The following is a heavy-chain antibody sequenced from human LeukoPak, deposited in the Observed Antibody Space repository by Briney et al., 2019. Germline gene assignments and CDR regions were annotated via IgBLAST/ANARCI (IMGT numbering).Heavy chain of an antibody. J-gene: IGHJ3*02. D-gene: IGHD6-19*01. CDR1: GFTFSSYS. V-gene: IGHV3-21*01. CDR3: ARSSGYAGSLVFDM. Sequence: GGSLRLSCAASGFTFSSYSMNWVRQAPGKGLEWVSSISSSSSYIYYADSVRGRFTISRDNAKNSLYLQMNSLRAEDTAVYYCARSSGYAGSLVFDMGREGTIVTAPS. CDR2: ISSSSSYI.